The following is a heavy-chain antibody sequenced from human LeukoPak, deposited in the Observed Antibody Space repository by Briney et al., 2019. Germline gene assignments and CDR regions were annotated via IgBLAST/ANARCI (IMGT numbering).Heavy chain of an antibody. V-gene: IGHV3-74*01. CDR3: ASGWQQVGFDY. CDR1: GFTFSSYW. CDR2: INSDGSST. J-gene: IGHJ4*02. D-gene: IGHD6-13*01. Sequence: GGSLRLSCAASGFTFSSYWMHWVRQAPGKGLVWVSRINSDGSSTSYADSVKGRFTISRENAKITLYLQMNSLRAEDTAVYYCASGWQQVGFDYWGQGTLVTVSS.